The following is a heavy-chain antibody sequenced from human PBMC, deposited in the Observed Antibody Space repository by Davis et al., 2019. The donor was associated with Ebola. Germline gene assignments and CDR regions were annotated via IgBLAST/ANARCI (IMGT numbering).Heavy chain of an antibody. D-gene: IGHD3-9*01. J-gene: IGHJ6*02. V-gene: IGHV5-51*01. CDR1: GYSFTSYW. Sequence: GESLKISCKSSGYSFTSYWIGWVRQMPGEGLEWMGVIYPGDSDTRYSPSFQGQVTISADKSISTAYLQWSSLRASDSAMYYCARPHVLRYFDWSDYGMDVWGQGTTVTVSS. CDR3: ARPHVLRYFDWSDYGMDV. CDR2: IYPGDSDT.